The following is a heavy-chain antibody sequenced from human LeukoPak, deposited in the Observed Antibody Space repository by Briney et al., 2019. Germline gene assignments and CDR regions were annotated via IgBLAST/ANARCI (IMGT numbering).Heavy chain of an antibody. Sequence: GGSLRLSCAASGFTFSSYAMSWVRQAPGKGLEWVSGISGSGGSTYYADSVKGRFTISRDNSKNTVYLQMNSLRAEDTAVHYCAKDPGISVAGPGRGWGQGTLVTVSS. CDR3: AKDPGISVAGPGRG. CDR1: GFTFSSYA. J-gene: IGHJ4*02. V-gene: IGHV3-23*01. CDR2: ISGSGGST. D-gene: IGHD6-19*01.